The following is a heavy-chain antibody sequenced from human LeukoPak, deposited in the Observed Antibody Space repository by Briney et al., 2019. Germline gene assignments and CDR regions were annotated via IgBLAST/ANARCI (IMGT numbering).Heavy chain of an antibody. Sequence: GGSLRLSCAASGFTFSSYGMHWVRQAPGKGLEWVSFVMYDGSNKYYADSVKGRFTISRDNSNNALYLQMNSLRAEDTAVYHCAKVKGSTWSKADGFDIWGQGTMVTVSS. J-gene: IGHJ3*02. V-gene: IGHV3-30*02. CDR3: AKVKGSTWSKADGFDI. D-gene: IGHD6-13*01. CDR1: GFTFSSYG. CDR2: VMYDGSNK.